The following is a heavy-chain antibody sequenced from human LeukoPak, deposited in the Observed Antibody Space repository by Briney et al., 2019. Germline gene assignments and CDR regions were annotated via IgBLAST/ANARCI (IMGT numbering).Heavy chain of an antibody. J-gene: IGHJ3*02. V-gene: IGHV6-1*01. CDR3: ARDRTPPRSTRWIRDAFDI. CDR1: GDSVSSNSAA. D-gene: IGHD5-18*01. CDR2: TYYRSKWYN. Sequence: SQTLSLTCAISGDSVSSNSAAWNWIRQSPSRGLEWLGRTYYRSKWYNDYAVSVKSRITINPDTSKNQFSLQLNSVTPEDTAVYYCARDRTPPRSTRWIRDAFDIWGQGTMVTVSS.